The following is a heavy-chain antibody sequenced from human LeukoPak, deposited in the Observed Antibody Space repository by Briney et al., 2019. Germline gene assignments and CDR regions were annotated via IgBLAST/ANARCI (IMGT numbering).Heavy chain of an antibody. J-gene: IGHJ3*02. Sequence: PGKSLRLSCAASGFMFSRSDIHWVRQAPGKGLEWVAVIWHDRSDTYGSNKYYADSVKGRFTISRGNSKNTLYLQMNSLRAEDTAVYYCAKDRSRDGYNLDAFDIWGQGTMVTVSS. CDR2: IWHDRSDTYGSNK. D-gene: IGHD5-24*01. CDR3: AKDRSRDGYNLDAFDI. V-gene: IGHV3-33*06. CDR1: GFMFSRSD.